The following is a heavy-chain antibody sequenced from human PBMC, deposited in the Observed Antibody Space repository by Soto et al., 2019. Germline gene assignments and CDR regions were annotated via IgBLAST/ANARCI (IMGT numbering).Heavy chain of an antibody. CDR1: GFTFSSYW. V-gene: IGHV3-7*01. J-gene: IGHJ4*02. D-gene: IGHD5-12*01. Sequence: GGSLRLSCAASGFTFSSYWMSWVRQAPGKGLEWVANIKQDGSEKYYVDCVKGRFTISRDNAKNSLYLQMNSLRAEDTAVYYCARASRNSGYDYRPLDYWGQGTLVTVSS. CDR3: ARASRNSGYDYRPLDY. CDR2: IKQDGSEK.